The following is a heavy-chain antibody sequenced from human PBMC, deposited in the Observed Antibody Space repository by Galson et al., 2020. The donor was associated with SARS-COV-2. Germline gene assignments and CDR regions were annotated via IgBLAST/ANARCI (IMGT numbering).Heavy chain of an antibody. D-gene: IGHD6-6*01. CDR1: RFTLTSSA. Sequence: SDKVSRMPSRFTLTSSAVQWVRQARGQRLEWIGWIVVGSGKTNYAQKFQERVTITRDMSTSTAYMELSSLRYEDTAVYYCAAFVARPVYWGQGTLVTVSS. J-gene: IGHJ4*02. V-gene: IGHV1-58*01. CDR3: AAFVARPVY. CDR2: IVVGSGKT.